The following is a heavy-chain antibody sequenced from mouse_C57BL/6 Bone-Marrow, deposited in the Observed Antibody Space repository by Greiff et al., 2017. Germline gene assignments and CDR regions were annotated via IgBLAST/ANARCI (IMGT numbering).Heavy chain of an antibody. Sequence: QVHVKQPGAELVKPGASVKVSCKASGYTFTSYWMHWVKQRPGQGLEWIGRIHPSDSDTNYNQKFKGKATLTVDKSSSTAYMQLSSLTSEDSAVYYCAIDTTVVARYWYFDVWGTGTTVTVSS. V-gene: IGHV1-74*01. CDR3: AIDTTVVARYWYFDV. J-gene: IGHJ1*03. D-gene: IGHD1-1*01. CDR2: IHPSDSDT. CDR1: GYTFTSYW.